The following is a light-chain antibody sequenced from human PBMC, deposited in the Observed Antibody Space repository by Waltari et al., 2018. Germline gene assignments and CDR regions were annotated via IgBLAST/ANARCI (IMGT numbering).Light chain of an antibody. V-gene: IGKV3-11*01. J-gene: IGKJ3*01. CDR1: QSVSNY. CDR2: DSS. CDR3: QQRSNWPPLFT. Sequence: EIVLTQSPATLSLSPGERATLSCRASQSVSNYLAWYQQRPGQAPRLRIYDSSKRATGIPARFSGSGSGTDFTLTISSLEPEDFAVYYCQQRSNWPPLFTFGPGTKVDIK.